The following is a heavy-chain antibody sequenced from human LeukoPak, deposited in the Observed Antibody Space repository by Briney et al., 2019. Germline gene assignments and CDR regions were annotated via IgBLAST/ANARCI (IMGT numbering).Heavy chain of an antibody. Sequence: ASVKVSCKASGGTFSSYAISWVRQAPGQGLEWMGIINPSGGSTSYAQKFQGRVTMTRDTSTSTVYMELSSLRSEDTAVYYCARDSGDDNGAPYWGQGTLVTVSS. D-gene: IGHD2-8*01. J-gene: IGHJ4*02. CDR2: INPSGGST. CDR3: ARDSGDDNGAPY. V-gene: IGHV1-46*01. CDR1: GGTFSSYA.